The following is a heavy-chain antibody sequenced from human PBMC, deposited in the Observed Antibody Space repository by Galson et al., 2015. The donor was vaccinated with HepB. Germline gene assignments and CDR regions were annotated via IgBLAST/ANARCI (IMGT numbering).Heavy chain of an antibody. CDR3: ARILGGTMIVVGIDY. CDR1: GFTFSSYS. D-gene: IGHD3-22*01. J-gene: IGHJ4*02. V-gene: IGHV3-48*01. CDR2: ISSSSSTI. Sequence: SLRLSRAASGFTFSSYSMNWVRQAPGKGLEWVSYISSSSSTIYYADSVKGRFTISRDNAKDSLYLQMNSLRAEDTAVYYCARILGGTMIVVGIDYWGQGTLVTVSS.